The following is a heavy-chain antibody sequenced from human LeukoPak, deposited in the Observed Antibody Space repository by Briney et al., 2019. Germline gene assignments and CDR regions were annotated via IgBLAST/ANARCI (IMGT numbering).Heavy chain of an antibody. CDR3: ARGRGYYDSSGYYYRPLSDY. CDR1: GGSFSGYY. V-gene: IGHV4-34*01. CDR2: INHSGST. J-gene: IGHJ4*02. Sequence: SETLSLTCAVYGGSFSGYYWSWIRQPPGKGLEWIGEINHSGSTNYNPSLKSRVTISVDTSKNQFSLKLSSVTAADTAVYYCARGRGYYDSSGYYYRPLSDYWGQGTLVTVSS. D-gene: IGHD3-22*01.